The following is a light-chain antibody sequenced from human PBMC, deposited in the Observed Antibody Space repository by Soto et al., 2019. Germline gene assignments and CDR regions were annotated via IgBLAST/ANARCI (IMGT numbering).Light chain of an antibody. CDR3: QQYNDWPLT. J-gene: IGKJ4*01. V-gene: IGKV3-15*01. CDR2: GAS. Sequence: EIVLTQSPGTLSLSPGERATLSCRASQSVTSRNLAWYQQKPGQAPRLLIYGASTRATGIPARFSGSGSGTEFSLTFTSLQSEDFAVYYCQQYNDWPLTFGGGTKVESK. CDR1: QSVTSRN.